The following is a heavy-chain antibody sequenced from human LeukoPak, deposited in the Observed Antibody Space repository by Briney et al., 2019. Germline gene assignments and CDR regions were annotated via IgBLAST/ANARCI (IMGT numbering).Heavy chain of an antibody. CDR1: GGSISSYY. CDR3: ARDRRGYDYVWGSYRFDAFDI. CDR2: IYYSGST. V-gene: IGHV4-59*01. J-gene: IGHJ3*02. D-gene: IGHD3-16*02. Sequence: SETLSLTCTVSGGSISSYYGSWIRQPPGEGREWVGYIYYSGSTNYNPSLKSRVTISVDTYNNQFSLKMSSVTAADTAVYYCARDRRGYDYVWGSYRFDAFDIWGQGTMVTVSS.